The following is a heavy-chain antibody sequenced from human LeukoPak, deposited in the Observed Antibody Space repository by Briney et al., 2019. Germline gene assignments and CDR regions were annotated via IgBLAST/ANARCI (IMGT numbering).Heavy chain of an antibody. V-gene: IGHV1-8*02. CDR1: GYTFTSYG. D-gene: IGHD3-10*01. CDR2: MNPNSGNT. CDR3: GRAPVGGSGSFDY. J-gene: IGHJ4*01. Sequence: ASVKVSCKASGYTFTSYGINWVRQATGQGLEWMGWMNPNSGNTGYAQKFQGRVTMTRDTSITTAYMELSRLRSDDTAVYYCGRAPVGGSGSFDYWGQGTLVTVSS.